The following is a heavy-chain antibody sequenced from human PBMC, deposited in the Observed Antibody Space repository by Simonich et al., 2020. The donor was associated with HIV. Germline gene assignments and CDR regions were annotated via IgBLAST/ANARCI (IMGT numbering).Heavy chain of an antibody. CDR1: GFPFDDYA. J-gene: IGHJ4*02. Sequence: EVQLVESGGGLVQPGRSLRLSCAASGFPFDDYAMHWVRQAPGKGLEWVSGSSWKSGSIGYADSGKGRFTISRDNAKNSLYLQMNSLRAEDTALYYCAKDKGAYYGSGSPVYWGQGTLVTVSS. V-gene: IGHV3-9*01. CDR3: AKDKGAYYGSGSPVY. CDR2: SSWKSGSI. D-gene: IGHD3-10*01.